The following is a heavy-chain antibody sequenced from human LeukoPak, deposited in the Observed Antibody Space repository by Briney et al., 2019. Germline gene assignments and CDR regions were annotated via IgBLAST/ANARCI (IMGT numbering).Heavy chain of an antibody. CDR1: GYTLTELS. J-gene: IGHJ3*02. CDR3: ARDLGNNWNRHGAFDI. V-gene: IGHV1-24*01. Sequence: GASVKVSCKVSGYTLTELSMHWVRQAPGKGLEWMGGFDPEDGETIYAQKFQGRVTMTEDTSTDTAYMELSSLRSEDTAVYYCARDLGNNWNRHGAFDIWGQGTMVTVSS. D-gene: IGHD1-20*01. CDR2: FDPEDGET.